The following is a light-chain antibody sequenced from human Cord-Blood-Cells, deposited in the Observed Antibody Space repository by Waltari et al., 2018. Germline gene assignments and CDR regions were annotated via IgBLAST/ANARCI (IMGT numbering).Light chain of an antibody. Sequence: QSALTQPASVSGSPGQSITISCTGTSSDVGGYNYVSWYQQHPGKPPKLMIYVVSNRPSGVSNCFSGSKSGNTASLTISGLQAEDEADYYCSSYTSSSTVVFGGGTKLTVL. CDR2: VVS. CDR3: SSYTSSSTVV. V-gene: IGLV2-14*01. CDR1: SSDVGGYNY. J-gene: IGLJ2*01.